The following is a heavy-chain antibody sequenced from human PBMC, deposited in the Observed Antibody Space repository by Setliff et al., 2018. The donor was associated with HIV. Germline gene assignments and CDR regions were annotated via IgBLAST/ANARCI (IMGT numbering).Heavy chain of an antibody. CDR2: IYHSGST. CDR1: GYSISNGYY. J-gene: IGHJ4*02. D-gene: IGHD3-10*01. CDR3: AARNSGNPTRHFDY. V-gene: IGHV4-38-2*01. Sequence: LPLTCALSGYSISNGYYWGWIRQPSGKGLEWIGSIYHSGSTFYNPSLRSRVTISVDTSQDQFSLRLTSVTAADTAVYYCAARNSGNPTRHFDYWGQGTLVTVSS.